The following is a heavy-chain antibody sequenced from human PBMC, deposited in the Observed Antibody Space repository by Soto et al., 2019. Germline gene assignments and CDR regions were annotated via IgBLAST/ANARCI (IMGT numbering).Heavy chain of an antibody. CDR3: ATDLGSGRIP. V-gene: IGHV1-2*02. Sequence: QVQLVQSGAEVQRPGASVKVSCKTSGYTFSDPHMHWVRQAPGQGLEWMGWINPHSGATNYAHKFRGRVTMTRDTSIATADMELTGLRFDDTAVYYCATDLGSGRIPWGQGTRVTVSS. CDR1: GYTFSDPH. D-gene: IGHD6-25*01. CDR2: INPHSGAT. J-gene: IGHJ5*02.